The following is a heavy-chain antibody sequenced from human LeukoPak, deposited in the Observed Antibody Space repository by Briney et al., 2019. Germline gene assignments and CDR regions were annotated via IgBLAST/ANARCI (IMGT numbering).Heavy chain of an antibody. J-gene: IGHJ4*02. CDR3: TRDSWYAIDC. Sequence: GGSLRLSCAASGFTFSRIAMTWVRQAPGKGLEWVSTIRSNGDTAYNADSVRGRFAISRDNAKNSLYLQMDSLGDEDTAVYYCTRDSWYAIDCWGQGTLVTVSS. CDR1: GFTFSRIA. CDR2: IRSNGDTA. V-gene: IGHV3-23*01. D-gene: IGHD6-13*01.